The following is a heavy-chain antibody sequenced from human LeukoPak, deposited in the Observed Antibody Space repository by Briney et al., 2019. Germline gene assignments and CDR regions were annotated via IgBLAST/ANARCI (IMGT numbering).Heavy chain of an antibody. CDR1: GGTFSSYA. J-gene: IGHJ6*02. V-gene: IGHV1-69*13. D-gene: IGHD2-15*01. Sequence: SVKVSCKASGGTFSSYAISWVRQAPGKGLEWMGGIIPIFGTANYAQKFQGRATITADESTSTAYMELSSLRSEDTAVYYCARAHCSGGSCYSRYGMDVWGQGTTVTVSS. CDR2: IIPIFGTA. CDR3: ARAHCSGGSCYSRYGMDV.